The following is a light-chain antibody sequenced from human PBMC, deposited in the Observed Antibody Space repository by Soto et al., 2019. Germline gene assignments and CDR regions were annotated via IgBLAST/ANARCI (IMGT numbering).Light chain of an antibody. CDR3: QRYNSWPPIT. V-gene: IGKV3-15*01. J-gene: IGKJ5*01. CDR1: QSVSTN. Sequence: EIVMTQSPATLSVSPGERATLSCRASQSVSTNLAWYQQKPGQSPRLLIYGTSTRATGVPARFSGGGSGTEFTLTISSLQSEDFAVYYCQRYNSWPPITFGQGTRLEI. CDR2: GTS.